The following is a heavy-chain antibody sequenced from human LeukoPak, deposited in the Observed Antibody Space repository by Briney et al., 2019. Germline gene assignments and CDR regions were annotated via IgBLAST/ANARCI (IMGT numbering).Heavy chain of an antibody. CDR2: IWYDGSNK. Sequence: PGGSLRLSSAASGFTFNSYSMHWVRQGPGKGLEWVAVIWYDGSNKFYADSVKGRFTISRDNSKNTLYLQMNSLRVEDTAVYYCARDKFGGSSSLIDYWGQGTLVTVSS. J-gene: IGHJ4*02. V-gene: IGHV3-33*01. D-gene: IGHD6-13*01. CDR3: ARDKFGGSSSLIDY. CDR1: GFTFNSYS.